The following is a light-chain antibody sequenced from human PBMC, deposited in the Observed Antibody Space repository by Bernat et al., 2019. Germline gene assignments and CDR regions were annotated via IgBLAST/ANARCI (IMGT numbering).Light chain of an antibody. V-gene: IGKV1-5*03. CDR1: QRISSW. Sequence: DIQMTQSPSTLSASVGDRVTITCRASQRISSWLAWYQQKPGQAPKLLIYKSSTLQSGVPSRFSGSGSGTEFTLTISSLQHDDFATYYCQQYNTYSLAFGGGTKVEIK. CDR3: QQYNTYSLA. CDR2: KSS. J-gene: IGKJ4*01.